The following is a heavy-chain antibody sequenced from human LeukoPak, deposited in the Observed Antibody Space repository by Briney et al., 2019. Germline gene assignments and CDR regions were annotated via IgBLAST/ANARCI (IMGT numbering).Heavy chain of an antibody. Sequence: GASVKVSCKASGYTFTSYGISWVRQAPGQGLEWMGWISAYNGNTNYAQKLQGRVTMTTDTSTSTAYMELRSLRSDDTAVYYCARDSRSGWFAEYFQHWGQGTLVTVSS. J-gene: IGHJ1*01. D-gene: IGHD6-19*01. CDR3: ARDSRSGWFAEYFQH. CDR1: GYTFTSYG. CDR2: ISAYNGNT. V-gene: IGHV1-18*01.